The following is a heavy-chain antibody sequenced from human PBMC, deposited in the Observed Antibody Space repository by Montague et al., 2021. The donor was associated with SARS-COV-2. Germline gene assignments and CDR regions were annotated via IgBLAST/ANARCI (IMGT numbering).Heavy chain of an antibody. D-gene: IGHD6-13*01. CDR2: TNYRSKWHY. Sequence: CAISGDSVSSNHAAWNWIRQSPSRGLEWLGRTNYRSKWHYDYAVSVKSRILIIPNTSENQFSLQLNSVTPEDTAVYYCARDAHIGSTWPFSGCGMDVWGQGTTVTVSS. V-gene: IGHV6-1*01. CDR3: ARDAHIGSTWPFSGCGMDV. J-gene: IGHJ6*02. CDR1: GDSVSSNHAA.